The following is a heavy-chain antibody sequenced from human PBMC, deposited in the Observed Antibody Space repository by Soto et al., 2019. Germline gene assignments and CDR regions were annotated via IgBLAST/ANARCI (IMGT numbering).Heavy chain of an antibody. CDR3: ARAHYDILTGYSLNWFDP. D-gene: IGHD3-9*01. V-gene: IGHV1-69*05. Sequence: SVKVSCKASGGTFSSYAISWVRQAPGQGLEWMGWINAIIGTAKYSQKFQGRVTITRGTSASTAYMELSSLRSEDTAVYYCARAHYDILTGYSLNWFDPWGQGTLVTVSS. CDR1: GGTFSSYA. CDR2: INAIIGTA. J-gene: IGHJ5*02.